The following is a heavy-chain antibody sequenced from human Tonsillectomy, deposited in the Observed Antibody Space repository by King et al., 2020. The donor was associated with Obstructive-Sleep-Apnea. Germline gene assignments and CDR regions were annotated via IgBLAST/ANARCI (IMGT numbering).Heavy chain of an antibody. V-gene: IGHV1-2*02. CDR1: GYTFTDYY. D-gene: IGHD7-27*01. CDR2: INPSSGGT. Sequence: VQLVESGAEVMKPGASVKVSCKASGYTFTDYYMHWVRQAPGQGLEWMGWINPSSGGTSYAQKFQGRVTMTRDTSISTTYMELSRLRSDDTAVYYCARGSGFDYWGQGTLVTVSS. J-gene: IGHJ4*02. CDR3: ARGSGFDY.